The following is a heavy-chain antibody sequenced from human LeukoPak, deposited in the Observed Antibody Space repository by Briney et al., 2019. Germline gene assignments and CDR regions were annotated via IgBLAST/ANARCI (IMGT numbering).Heavy chain of an antibody. J-gene: IGHJ4*02. D-gene: IGHD2-15*01. V-gene: IGHV3-7*01. CDR3: VRAHLTDVAI. CDR2: INLDGSGK. Sequence: GGSLRLSCAASGFTFSGYWMTWVRQAPGKRPEWVANINLDGSGKDYVDSVKGRFAISRDNARNSLSLQMNSLRAEDTAVYYCVRAHLTDVAIWVEGTLITVSS. CDR1: GFTFSGYW.